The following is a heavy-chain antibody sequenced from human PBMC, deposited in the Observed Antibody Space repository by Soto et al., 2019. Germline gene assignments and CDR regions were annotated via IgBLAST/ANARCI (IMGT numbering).Heavy chain of an antibody. CDR2: IKDDGSEK. CDR3: ARRARYSRI. CDR1: EFTFSTFW. D-gene: IGHD6-13*01. V-gene: IGHV3-7*01. J-gene: IGHJ3*02. Sequence: GGSLRLSCADSEFTFSTFWMTWVRQAPGKGLEWVANIKDDGSEKNYVDSVKGRFTISRDNAKNSLFLQMNSLRAEDTAVYFCARRARYSRIWGLGTMVTVSS.